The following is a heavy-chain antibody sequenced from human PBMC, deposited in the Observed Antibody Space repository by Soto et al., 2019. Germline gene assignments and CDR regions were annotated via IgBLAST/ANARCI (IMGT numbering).Heavy chain of an antibody. Sequence: ASVKVSCKASGYTFTTYDINWVRQASGQGLEWMGWMNPNSGHTGYAQKFQGKVTMTRNTSISTAYMELSSLRSEDTAVYYCAGYSHYPGMDVWGQGTTVTVS. CDR2: MNPNSGHT. J-gene: IGHJ6*02. V-gene: IGHV1-8*01. CDR3: AGYSHYPGMDV. D-gene: IGHD4-4*01. CDR1: GYTFTTYD.